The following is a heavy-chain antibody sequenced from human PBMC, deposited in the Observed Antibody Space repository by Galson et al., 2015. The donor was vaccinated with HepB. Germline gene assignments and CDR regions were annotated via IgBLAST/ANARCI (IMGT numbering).Heavy chain of an antibody. D-gene: IGHD1-26*01. J-gene: IGHJ4*02. CDR2: INPNSGGT. V-gene: IGHV1-2*02. CDR1: GYTFTGYY. Sequence: SVKVSCKASGYTFTGYYMHWVRQAPGQGLEWMGWINPNSGGTNYAQKFQGRVTMTRDTSISTAYMELSRLRPDDTAVYYCARTELLVSFWAFDYWGQGTLVTVSS. CDR3: ARTELLVSFWAFDY.